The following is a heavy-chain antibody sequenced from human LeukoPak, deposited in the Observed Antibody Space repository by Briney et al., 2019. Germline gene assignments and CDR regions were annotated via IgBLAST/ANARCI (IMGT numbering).Heavy chain of an antibody. CDR1: GFTFSSYA. V-gene: IGHV3-23*01. J-gene: IGHJ5*02. CDR3: AKDRGTVGAQPRFDP. CDR2: ISNSGVST. D-gene: IGHD1-26*01. Sequence: PGGSLRLSCAASGFTFSSYAMSWVRQAPGKGLEWVAAISNSGVSTYYAVSVKGRFTISRDNSKNTLYLQMNSLRAEDTAVYYCAKDRGTVGAQPRFDPWGQGSLVTVSS.